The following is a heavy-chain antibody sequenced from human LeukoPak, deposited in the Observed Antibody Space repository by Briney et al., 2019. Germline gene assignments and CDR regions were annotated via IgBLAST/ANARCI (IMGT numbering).Heavy chain of an antibody. D-gene: IGHD6-19*01. J-gene: IGHJ4*02. CDR3: ARDPGSGWPRY. CDR1: GGTFSSHA. V-gene: IGHV1-69*04. CDR2: IIPIFGIA. Sequence: SVKVSCKASGGTFSSHAISWVRQAPGQGLEWMGRIIPIFGIANYAQKFQGRVTITADKSTSTAYMELSSLRSEDTAVYYCARDPGSGWPRYWGQGTLVTVSS.